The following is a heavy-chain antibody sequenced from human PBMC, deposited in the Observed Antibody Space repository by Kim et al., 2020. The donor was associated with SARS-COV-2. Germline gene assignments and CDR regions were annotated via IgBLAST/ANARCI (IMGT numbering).Heavy chain of an antibody. CDR2: INHSGST. V-gene: IGHV4-34*01. Sequence: SETLSLTCAVYGGSFSGYYWSWIRQPPGKGLEWIGEINHSGSTNYNPSLKSRVTISVDTSKNQFSLKLSSVTAADTAVYYCARGPHYYGSGSYYRNHYYYGMDVWGQGTTVTVSS. CDR3: ARGPHYYGSGSYYRNHYYYGMDV. CDR1: GGSFSGYY. J-gene: IGHJ6*02. D-gene: IGHD3-10*01.